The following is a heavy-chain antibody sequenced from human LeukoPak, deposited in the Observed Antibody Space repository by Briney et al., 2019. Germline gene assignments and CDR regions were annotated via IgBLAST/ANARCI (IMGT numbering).Heavy chain of an antibody. CDR1: GFTVSSNY. D-gene: IGHD2-8*02. Sequence: GGSLRLSCAASGFTVSSNYMSWVRQAPGKGLEWVSVIYSGGTTYYADSVKGRFTISRDNSKNTLFLQMNSLRAEDTAVYYCARELVVTAGDHYYYGMDVWGQGTTVTVSS. J-gene: IGHJ6*02. CDR2: IYSGGTT. V-gene: IGHV3-53*01. CDR3: ARELVVTAGDHYYYGMDV.